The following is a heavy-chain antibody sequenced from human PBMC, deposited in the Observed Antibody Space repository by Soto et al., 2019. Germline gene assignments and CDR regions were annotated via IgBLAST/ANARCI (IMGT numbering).Heavy chain of an antibody. V-gene: IGHV1-69*13. J-gene: IGHJ6*02. Sequence: GASVKVSCKASGGTFSSYAISWVRQAPGQGLEWMGGIIPIFGTANYAQKFQGRVTITADESTSTAYMELSSLRSEDTAVYYCARPSSIAARGSHYYYYGMDVWGQGTTVTVSS. CDR3: ARPSSIAARGSHYYYYGMDV. CDR2: IIPIFGTA. D-gene: IGHD6-6*01. CDR1: GGTFSSYA.